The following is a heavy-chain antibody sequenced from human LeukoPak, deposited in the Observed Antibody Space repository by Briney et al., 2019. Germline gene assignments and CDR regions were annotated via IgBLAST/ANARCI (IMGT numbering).Heavy chain of an antibody. Sequence: GGSLRLSCAASGFTFDDYAMHWVRQAPGKGLEWVSLISGDGGSTYYADSVKGRFTISRDNSKNSLYLQMNSLRTEDTALYYWSKDIIADFYDSSGYFPLFDYWGQGTLVTVSS. CDR2: ISGDGGST. D-gene: IGHD3-22*01. CDR3: SKDIIADFYDSSGYFPLFDY. J-gene: IGHJ4*02. CDR1: GFTFDDYA. V-gene: IGHV3-43*02.